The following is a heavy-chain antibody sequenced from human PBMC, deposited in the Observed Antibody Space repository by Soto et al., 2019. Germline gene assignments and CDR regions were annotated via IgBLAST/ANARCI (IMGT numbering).Heavy chain of an antibody. J-gene: IGHJ5*02. CDR3: AHSVVPAAKPKIVYWFDP. CDR1: GGTFSSYA. D-gene: IGHD2-2*01. CDR2: IIPIFGTA. Sequence: SVKVSCKASGGTFSSYAISWVRQAPGQGLEWMGGIIPIFGTANYAQKFQGRVTITADESTSTAYMELSSLRSEDTAVYYCAHSVVPAAKPKIVYWFDPWGQGTLVTVSS. V-gene: IGHV1-69*13.